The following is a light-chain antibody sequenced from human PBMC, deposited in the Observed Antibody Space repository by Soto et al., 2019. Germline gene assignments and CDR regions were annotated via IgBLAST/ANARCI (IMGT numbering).Light chain of an antibody. CDR2: DDR. V-gene: IGLV3-21*02. CDR1: SIGSKS. J-gene: IGLJ2*01. CDR3: HVWHTSPDHVV. Sequence: SYELTQPPSVSVAPGQTARITCGGDSIGSKSVYWYQQRPGQAPVLVVYDDRHRPSGNPERFSGSNSGSTATLTINRVEAGDEADYYCHVWHTSPDHVVLGGGTKLTVL.